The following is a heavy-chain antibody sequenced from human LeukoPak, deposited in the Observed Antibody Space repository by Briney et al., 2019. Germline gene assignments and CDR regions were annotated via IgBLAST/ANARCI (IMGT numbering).Heavy chain of an antibody. CDR2: IKQDGTEK. CDR1: GFTFSSFW. V-gene: IGHV3-7*01. CDR3: ARPHFGSFNY. D-gene: IGHD3-10*01. Sequence: GGSLRLSCAASGFTFSSFWMSWVRQAPGKGLEWVANIKQDGTEKYNVDSVKGRFTISRDNAQNSLYLQMNSLRAEDTAVYYCARPHFGSFNYWGQGTLVTVSS. J-gene: IGHJ4*02.